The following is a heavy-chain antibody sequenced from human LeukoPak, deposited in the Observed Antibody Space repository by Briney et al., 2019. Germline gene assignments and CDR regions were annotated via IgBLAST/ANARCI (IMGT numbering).Heavy chain of an antibody. CDR1: GFTFGSYA. V-gene: IGHV3-30*04. J-gene: IGHJ4*02. CDR3: ATMGGGGWHFDY. Sequence: GGSLRLSCAASGFTFGSYAMHWVRQAPGKGLEWVAVISYDGSNKYYADSVKGRFTISRDNSKNTLYLQMNSLRAEDTAVYYCATMGGGGWHFDYWGQGTLVTVSS. D-gene: IGHD3-16*01. CDR2: ISYDGSNK.